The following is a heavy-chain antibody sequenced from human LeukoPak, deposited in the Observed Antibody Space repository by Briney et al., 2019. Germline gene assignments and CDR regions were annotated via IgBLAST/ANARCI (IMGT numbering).Heavy chain of an antibody. D-gene: IGHD4-11*01. Sequence: ASVKVSCKASGYTFTGYYMHWVRQAPGQGLEWMGWINPNSGNTGYAQKFQGRVTMTRNTSISTAYMELSSLRSEDTAVYYCATHTEAVTTGGEGDYWGQGTLVTVSS. J-gene: IGHJ4*02. CDR1: GYTFTGYY. CDR3: ATHTEAVTTGGEGDY. V-gene: IGHV1-8*02. CDR2: INPNSGNT.